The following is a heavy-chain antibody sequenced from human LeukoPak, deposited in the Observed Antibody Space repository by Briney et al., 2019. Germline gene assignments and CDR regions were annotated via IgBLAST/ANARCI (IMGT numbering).Heavy chain of an antibody. CDR1: GGTFSSYA. D-gene: IGHD3-16*01. Sequence: SVKVSCKASGGTFSSYAISWVRQAPGQGLEWMGRIIPIFGTANYAQKFQGRVTITTDESTSTAYMELSSLRSEDTAVYYCARVFGPHKNWFDPWGQGTLVTVSS. J-gene: IGHJ5*02. CDR3: ARVFGPHKNWFDP. V-gene: IGHV1-69*05. CDR2: IIPIFGTA.